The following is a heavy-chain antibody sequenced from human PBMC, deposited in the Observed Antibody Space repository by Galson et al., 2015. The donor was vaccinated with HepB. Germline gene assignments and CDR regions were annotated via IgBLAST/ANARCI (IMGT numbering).Heavy chain of an antibody. CDR1: GFTFSSYA. J-gene: IGHJ4*02. CDR2: ISGSGGST. V-gene: IGHV3-23*01. Sequence: SLRLSCAASGFTFSSYAMSWVRQAPGKGLEWVSAISGSGGSTYYADSVKGRFTISRDNSKNTLYLQMNSLRAEDTAVYYCAKSFTMTTVVNVVDYWGQGTLVTVSS. CDR3: AKSFTMTTVVNVVDY. D-gene: IGHD4-23*01.